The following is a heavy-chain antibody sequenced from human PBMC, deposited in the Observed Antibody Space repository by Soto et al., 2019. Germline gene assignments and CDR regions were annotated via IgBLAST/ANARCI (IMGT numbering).Heavy chain of an antibody. V-gene: IGHV3-33*01. Sequence: GGSLRLSCAASGFTFSIYGMHWVRQAPGKGLEWVAVIWYDGSNKYYADSVKGRFTISRDNSKNTLYLQMNSLRAEDTAVYYCARGHCSSTSCRRGYYDYGMDVWGQGNTVTVSS. CDR2: IWYDGSNK. J-gene: IGHJ6*02. CDR1: GFTFSIYG. CDR3: ARGHCSSTSCRRGYYDYGMDV. D-gene: IGHD2-2*01.